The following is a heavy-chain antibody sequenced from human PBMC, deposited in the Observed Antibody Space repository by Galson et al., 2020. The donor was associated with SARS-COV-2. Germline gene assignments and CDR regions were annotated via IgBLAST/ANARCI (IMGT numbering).Heavy chain of an antibody. CDR2: IDWDDDK. CDR1: GFSLSTSGMC. V-gene: IGHV2-70*01. CDR3: ARCTDLHYYDSSGYYPFDY. J-gene: IGHJ4*02. Sequence: SGPTLVKPTQTLTLTCTFSGFSLSTSGMCVSWIRQPPGKALEWLALIDWDDDKYYSTSLKTRLTISKDTSKNQVVLTMTNMDPVDTATYYCARCTDLHYYDSSGYYPFDYWGQGTLVTVSS. D-gene: IGHD3-22*01.